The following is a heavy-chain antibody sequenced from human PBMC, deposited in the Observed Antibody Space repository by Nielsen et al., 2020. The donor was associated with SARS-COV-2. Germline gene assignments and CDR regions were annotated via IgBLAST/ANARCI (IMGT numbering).Heavy chain of an antibody. Sequence: GESLKISCAASGFTFSSYWMNWVRQAPGKGLEWVANIKQDGSEKYYGDSVKGRFTISRDNAKNSLYLQMNSLRAEDTAVYYCAKDLYGGDYGVDYWGQGTLVTVSS. J-gene: IGHJ4*02. CDR1: GFTFSSYW. CDR2: IKQDGSEK. D-gene: IGHD4-17*01. CDR3: AKDLYGGDYGVDY. V-gene: IGHV3-7*03.